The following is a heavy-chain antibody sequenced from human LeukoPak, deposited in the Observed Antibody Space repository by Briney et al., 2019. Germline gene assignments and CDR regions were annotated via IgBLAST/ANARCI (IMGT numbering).Heavy chain of an antibody. D-gene: IGHD3-10*01. Sequence: SETLSLTCTVSGGSISSYYWSWIRQSPGKGLEWIGYIYYSGSTNYNPSLKSRVTISVDTSKNQFSLRLSSVTAADTAVYYCARVVQNSGTIDYWGQGTLVTVSS. J-gene: IGHJ4*02. CDR2: IYYSGST. V-gene: IGHV4-59*01. CDR1: GGSISSYY. CDR3: ARVVQNSGTIDY.